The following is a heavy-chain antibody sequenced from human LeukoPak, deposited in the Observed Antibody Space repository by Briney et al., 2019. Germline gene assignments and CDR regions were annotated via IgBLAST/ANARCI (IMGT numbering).Heavy chain of an antibody. Sequence: SETLSLTCTVSGGSISSSSYYWGRIRQPPGKGLEWIGSIYYSGSTYNNPSLKSRVTISVDTSKNQFSLKLSSVTAADTAVYYCARRRSWYGFPNAFDIWGQGTMVTVSS. CDR2: IYYSGST. CDR1: GGSISSSSYY. D-gene: IGHD6-13*01. J-gene: IGHJ3*02. CDR3: ARRRSWYGFPNAFDI. V-gene: IGHV4-39*07.